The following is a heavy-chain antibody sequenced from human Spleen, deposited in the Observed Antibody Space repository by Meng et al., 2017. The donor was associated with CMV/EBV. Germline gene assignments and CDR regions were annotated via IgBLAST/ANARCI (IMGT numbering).Heavy chain of an antibody. D-gene: IGHD1-26*01. CDR2: IYYSGST. CDR1: GGSVSSGSYY. V-gene: IGHV4-61*01. Sequence: GGSVSSGSYYWSWIRQPPGKGLEWIGYIYYSGSTNYNPSLKSRVTISVDTSQNQFSLRLRSVTAADTAVYYCARDHGASYWGNNWFDPWGQGTLVTSPQ. J-gene: IGHJ5*02. CDR3: ARDHGASYWGNNWFDP.